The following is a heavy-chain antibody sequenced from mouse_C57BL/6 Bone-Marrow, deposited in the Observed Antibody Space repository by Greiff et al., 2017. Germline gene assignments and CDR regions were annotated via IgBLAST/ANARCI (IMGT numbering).Heavy chain of an antibody. CDR2: IDPSDSYT. CDR1: GYTFTSYW. D-gene: IGHD1-1*01. CDR3: ARGVYGSSYRWYFDV. Sequence: QVQLQQPGAELVKPGASVKLSCKASGYTFTSYWMQWVKQRPGQGLEWIGEIDPSDSYTNYNQKFKGKATLTVDTSSSTAYMQLSSLTSEDSAVXYCARGVYGSSYRWYFDVWGTGTPVTVSS. V-gene: IGHV1-50*01. J-gene: IGHJ1*03.